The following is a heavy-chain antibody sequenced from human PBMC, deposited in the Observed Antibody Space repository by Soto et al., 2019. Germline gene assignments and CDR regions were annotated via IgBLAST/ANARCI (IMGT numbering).Heavy chain of an antibody. CDR3: AKAPLGIAARIWFDP. V-gene: IGHV3-23*01. D-gene: IGHD6-6*01. J-gene: IGHJ5*02. Sequence: EVQLLESGGGLVQPGGSLRLSCAASGFTLSRYAMSGVRQAPGKGLEWVSAISGSGGSTYYADSVKGRFTISRDNSKNTLYLQMNSLRAEDTAVYYCAKAPLGIAARIWFDPWGQGTLVTVSS. CDR1: GFTLSRYA. CDR2: ISGSGGST.